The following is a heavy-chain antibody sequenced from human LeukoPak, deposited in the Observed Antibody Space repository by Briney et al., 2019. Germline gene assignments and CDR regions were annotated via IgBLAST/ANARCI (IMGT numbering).Heavy chain of an antibody. J-gene: IGHJ4*02. CDR1: GYSFTSSW. V-gene: IGHV5-51*01. CDR3: ARGLYCSGGSCSFDY. Sequence: GESLKISCEGSGYSFTSSWIGWVRQMPGKGLEWMGIIYPGDSDIRYSPSFQGQVTISADKSITTAYLQWSSLKASDTAIYYCARGLYCSGGSCSFDYWGQGTLVTVSS. CDR2: IYPGDSDI. D-gene: IGHD2-15*01.